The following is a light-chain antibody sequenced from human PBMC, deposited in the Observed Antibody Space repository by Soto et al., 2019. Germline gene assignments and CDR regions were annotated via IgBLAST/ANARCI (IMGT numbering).Light chain of an antibody. CDR2: KAS. CDR3: QQSYITPWT. V-gene: IGKV1-5*03. J-gene: IGKJ1*01. CDR1: QTINRW. Sequence: DIQMTQSPSTLSASVGDRVTITCRASQTINRWLAWYQQKPGEVPKLLIYKASVLESGVPSRFSGSGSGTDFTLTISSLQPKDFATYYCQQSYITPWTFGQGTKVDIK.